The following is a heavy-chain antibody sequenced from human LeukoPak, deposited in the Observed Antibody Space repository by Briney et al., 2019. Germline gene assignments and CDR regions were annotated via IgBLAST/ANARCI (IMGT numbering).Heavy chain of an antibody. CDR3: ARRARYYDSSGYTP. V-gene: IGHV3-7*01. J-gene: IGHJ4*02. Sequence: QPGGSLRLSCAASGFTFSSYAMSWVRQAPGKGLEWVANIKQDGSEKYYVDSVKGRFTISRDNAKNSLYLQMNSLRAEDTAVYYCARRARYYDSSGYTPWGQGTLVTVSS. D-gene: IGHD3-22*01. CDR1: GFTFSSYA. CDR2: IKQDGSEK.